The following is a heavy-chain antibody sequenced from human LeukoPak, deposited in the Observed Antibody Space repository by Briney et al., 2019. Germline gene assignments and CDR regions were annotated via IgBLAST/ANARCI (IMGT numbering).Heavy chain of an antibody. V-gene: IGHV1-8*01. J-gene: IGHJ6*02. CDR3: ARDPDIVATNYGMDV. D-gene: IGHD5-12*01. CDR2: MNPNSGNT. Sequence: ASVKVSCKASGYTFTSYDINWVRQATGQGLEWMGWMNPNSGNTGYAQKFQGRVTITADKSTSTAYMELSSLRSEDTAVYYCARDPDIVATNYGMDVWGQGTTVTVSS. CDR1: GYTFTSYD.